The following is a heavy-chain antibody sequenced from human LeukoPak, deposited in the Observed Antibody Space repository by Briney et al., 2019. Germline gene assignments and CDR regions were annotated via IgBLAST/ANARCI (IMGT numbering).Heavy chain of an antibody. CDR1: GGSISTNTYY. D-gene: IGHD3-10*01. V-gene: IGHV4-39*07. CDR3: ARVTYNGYQHFDY. CDR2: IHHRGTT. J-gene: IGHJ4*02. Sequence: PSETLSLTCIVSGGSISTNTYYWGWIRLPPGKGLEWIGEIHHRGTTYYNPSLRSRVTRSVDTSKNQFSLRLTSVTAADTAVYYCARVTYNGYQHFDYWGQGNLVTVS.